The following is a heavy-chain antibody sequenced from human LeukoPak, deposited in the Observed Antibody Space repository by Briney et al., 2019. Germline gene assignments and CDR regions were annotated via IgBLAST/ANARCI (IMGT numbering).Heavy chain of an antibody. CDR2: IYHSGST. J-gene: IGHJ4*02. CDR1: GYSISSGYD. V-gene: IGHV4-38-2*01. CDR3: ARHTSIFGVVMYFDY. Sequence: SETLSLTCAVSGYSISSGYDWGWIRQPPGKGLEWIGSIYHSGSTYYNPSLKSRVTISVDTSKNQFSLKLSSVTAADTAVYYCARHTSIFGVVMYFDYWGQGTLVTVSS. D-gene: IGHD3-3*01.